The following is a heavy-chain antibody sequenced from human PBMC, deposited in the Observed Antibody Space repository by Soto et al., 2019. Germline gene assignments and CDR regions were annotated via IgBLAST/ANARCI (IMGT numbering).Heavy chain of an antibody. CDR1: GFTFSSYA. D-gene: IGHD6-19*01. Sequence: QVQLVESGRGVVQPGRSLRLSCAASGFTFSSYAMHWVRQAPGKGLEWVAVISYDGSNKYYADSVKGRFTISRDNSKNTLYLQMNSLRPEDTAVYYCARATSGWYKDAFDIWGRGTMVTVSS. CDR2: ISYDGSNK. V-gene: IGHV3-30-3*01. CDR3: ARATSGWYKDAFDI. J-gene: IGHJ3*02.